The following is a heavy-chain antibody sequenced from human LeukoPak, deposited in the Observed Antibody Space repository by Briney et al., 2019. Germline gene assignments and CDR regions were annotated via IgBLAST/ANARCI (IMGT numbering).Heavy chain of an antibody. CDR3: AKSIPTIAVAVSTRQ. J-gene: IGHJ4*02. Sequence: GGSLRLSCAASGFTFSSYEMNWVRQAPGKGLEWVSYISSSGSTIYYADSVKGRFTISRDNAKNTLYLQMNSLRAEDTAVYYCAKSIPTIAVAVSTRQWGQGTLVTVSS. V-gene: IGHV3-48*03. CDR1: GFTFSSYE. D-gene: IGHD6-19*01. CDR2: ISSSGSTI.